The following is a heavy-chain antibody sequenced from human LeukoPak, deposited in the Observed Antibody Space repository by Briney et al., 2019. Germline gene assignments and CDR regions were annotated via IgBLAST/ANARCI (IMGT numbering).Heavy chain of an antibody. CDR3: AKDQEVATILGDYGDYFDY. D-gene: IGHD5-12*01. Sequence: GGSLRLSCAASGFTFSSYGMSWVRQAPGKGLEWVSAISGSGGSTYYADSVKGRFTISRDNSKNTLYLQMNSLRAEDTAVYYCAKDQEVATILGDYGDYFDYWGQGTLVTVSS. J-gene: IGHJ4*02. CDR2: ISGSGGST. CDR1: GFTFSSYG. V-gene: IGHV3-23*01.